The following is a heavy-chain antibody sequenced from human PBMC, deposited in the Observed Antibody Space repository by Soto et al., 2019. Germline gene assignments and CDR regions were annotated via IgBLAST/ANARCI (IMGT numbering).Heavy chain of an antibody. J-gene: IGHJ4*02. CDR2: IIPALGIE. Sequence: QDLLVQSETEVKKPGSSVKVSCKASGGTFTTYTLSWVRQAPGQGPEWMGRIIPALGIEDYAQKFQGRVTLTADTSTSTAYMELSSLRSDDTAVYYCAEVAGTSAFVGYFEFWGQGTLVTVSS. CDR3: AEVAGTSAFVGYFEF. CDR1: GGTFTTYT. D-gene: IGHD6-19*01. V-gene: IGHV1-69*02.